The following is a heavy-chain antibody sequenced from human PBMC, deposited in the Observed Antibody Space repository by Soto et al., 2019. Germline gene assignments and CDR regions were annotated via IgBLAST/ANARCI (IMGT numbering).Heavy chain of an antibody. D-gene: IGHD6-19*01. J-gene: IGHJ6*02. CDR1: GDSVANNGAT. CDR2: AYYRSRWIY. Sequence: SQTLSLTCAISGDSVANNGATWNWIRQSPSRGLEWLGRAYYRSRWIYDYAMSVKSRISINPDTSKNQVSLQLNSVTPADTAVYYCASSGWYLWYYYYGMDVWGQGTTVTVSS. CDR3: ASSGWYLWYYYYGMDV. V-gene: IGHV6-1*01.